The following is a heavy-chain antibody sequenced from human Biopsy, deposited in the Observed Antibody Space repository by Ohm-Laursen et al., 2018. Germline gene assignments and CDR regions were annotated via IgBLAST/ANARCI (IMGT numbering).Heavy chain of an antibody. J-gene: IGHJ4*02. V-gene: IGHV3-33*01. Sequence: SLRLSCTASGFTFSDYAMHWVRQAPGKGLEWVAVIWHDGRNKYYADSVKGRFTISRDNAKNSLYLQMNSLRAEDTAVYYCARAYPPPGRRLVVVAGDFDCWGQGTRVTVSS. CDR1: GFTFSDYA. CDR3: ARAYPPPGRRLVVVAGDFDC. CDR2: IWHDGRNK. D-gene: IGHD2-15*01.